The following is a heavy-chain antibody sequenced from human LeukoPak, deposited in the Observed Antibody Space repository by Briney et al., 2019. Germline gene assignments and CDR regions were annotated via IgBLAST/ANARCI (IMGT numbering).Heavy chain of an antibody. J-gene: IGHJ3*02. CDR2: INSDGSST. V-gene: IGHV3-74*01. CDR1: GFTFSSYW. D-gene: IGHD3-10*01. Sequence: GGSLRLSCAASGFTFSSYWMHWVRQAPGKGLVWVSRINSDGSSTSYADSVKGRFTISRDNAKNTLYLQMNSLRAEDTAVYYCAIIHYYGSGSYDDAFDIWGQGTMVTVSS. CDR3: AIIHYYGSGSYDDAFDI.